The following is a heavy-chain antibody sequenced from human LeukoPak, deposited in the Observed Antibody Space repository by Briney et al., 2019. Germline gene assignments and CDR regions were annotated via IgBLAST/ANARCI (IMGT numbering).Heavy chain of an antibody. CDR2: MNPNSGNT. CDR1: GYTFTSYD. CDR3: ARGDRLTIFGVVIYYYYYYMDV. V-gene: IGHV1-8*01. J-gene: IGHJ6*03. Sequence: ASVKVSCKASGYTFTSYDINWVRQATGQGLEWMGWMNPNSGNTGYAQKFQGRVTMTRNTPISTAYMELSSLRSEDTAVYYCARGDRLTIFGVVIYYYYYYMDVWGKGTTVTVSS. D-gene: IGHD3-3*01.